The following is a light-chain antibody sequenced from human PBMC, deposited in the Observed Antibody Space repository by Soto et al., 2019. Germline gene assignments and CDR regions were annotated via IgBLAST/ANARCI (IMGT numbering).Light chain of an antibody. CDR1: QSIGGY. J-gene: IGKJ5*01. CDR2: AAS. Sequence: DIQMTQSPSSLSAPVGDRVTNTCRASQSIGGYLTWYQQLPGKDPKLLIFAASGLQSGVKYRFSGSGSGTDFTLTIRSMQPEDFATYYCKQSYSSQITFGEGTRVEIK. V-gene: IGKV1-39*01. CDR3: KQSYSSQIT.